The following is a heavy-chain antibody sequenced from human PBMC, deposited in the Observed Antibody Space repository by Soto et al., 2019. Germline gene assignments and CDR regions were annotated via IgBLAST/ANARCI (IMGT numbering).Heavy chain of an antibody. D-gene: IGHD3-22*01. CDR3: ARGTLQYYYDSSGTLPIDY. CDR1: GDSVSSNSAA. CDR2: TYYRSKWYN. Sequence: SQTLSLTCAISGDSVSSNSAAWNWIRQSPSRGLEWLGRTYYRSKWYNDYAVSVKSRITINPDTSKNQFSLQLNSVTPEDTAVYYCARGTLQYYYDSSGTLPIDYWGQGTLVNVSS. V-gene: IGHV6-1*01. J-gene: IGHJ4*02.